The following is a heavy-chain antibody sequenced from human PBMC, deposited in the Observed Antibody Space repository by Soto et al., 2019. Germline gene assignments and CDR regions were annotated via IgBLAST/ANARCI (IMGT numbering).Heavy chain of an antibody. CDR3: AGVYGDAKYGMDV. V-gene: IGHV1-69*13. CDR1: GGTFSSYA. Sequence: ASVKVSCKASGGTFSSYAISWVRQAPGQGLEWMGGIIPIFGTANYAQKFQGRVTITADESTSTAYMELGSLRSEDTAVYYCAGVYGDAKYGMDVWGQGTTVTVSS. D-gene: IGHD4-17*01. J-gene: IGHJ6*02. CDR2: IIPIFGTA.